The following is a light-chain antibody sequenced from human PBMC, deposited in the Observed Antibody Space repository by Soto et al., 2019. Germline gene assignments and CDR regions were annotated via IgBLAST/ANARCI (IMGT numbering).Light chain of an antibody. CDR1: QSVSSSY. V-gene: IGKV3-20*01. J-gene: IGKJ4*01. CDR2: GAS. Sequence: EIVLTQSPGTLSLSPGESATLSCRASQSVSSSYLAWYQQKLGQAPRLLIYGASSRATGIPDRFSGSGSGTDFTLTISRLEPEDFAVYYCQQYGSSLALTFGGGTKVEIK. CDR3: QQYGSSLALT.